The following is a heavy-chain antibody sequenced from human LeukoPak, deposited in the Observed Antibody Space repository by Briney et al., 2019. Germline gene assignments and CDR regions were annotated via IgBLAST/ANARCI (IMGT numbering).Heavy chain of an antibody. CDR3: ARALGSSGAHAFDI. V-gene: IGHV4-4*02. J-gene: IGHJ3*02. D-gene: IGHD3-22*01. CDR1: GGSISSSNW. CDR2: IYHSGST. Sequence: SETLSLTCAVSGGSISSSNWWNWVRQPPGKGLEWIGQIYHSGSTNYNPSLKTRVTISVDKSKSQFSLNLTSVTAADTAVYYCARALGSSGAHAFDIWGQGTMVTVSS.